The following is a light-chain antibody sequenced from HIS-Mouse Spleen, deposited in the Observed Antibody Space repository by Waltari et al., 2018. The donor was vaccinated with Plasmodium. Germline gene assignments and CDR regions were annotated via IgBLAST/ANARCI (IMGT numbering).Light chain of an antibody. CDR1: QSISSY. V-gene: IGKV1-39*01. CDR2: AAS. Sequence: DIQMTQSPSSLSASVGDRVTITCRASQSISSYLNWYQQKPGKAPNLLIYAASSLQSGGPSRFSGSGSGTDFTLTISSLQPEDFATYNCQQSYSTWTFGQGTKVEIK. CDR3: QQSYSTWT. J-gene: IGKJ1*01.